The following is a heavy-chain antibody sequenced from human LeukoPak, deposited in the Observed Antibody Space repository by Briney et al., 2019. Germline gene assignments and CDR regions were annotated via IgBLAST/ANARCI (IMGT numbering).Heavy chain of an antibody. CDR1: GGSFSGYY. CDR3: ARGSIAARFLTSVNRAHAFDI. J-gene: IGHJ3*02. D-gene: IGHD6-6*01. Sequence: PSETLSLTCAVYGGSFSGYYWSWIRQPPGKGLEWIGEVNHSGSTNYNPSLKSRVTISVDTSKNQFSLKLSSVTAADTAVYYCARGSIAARFLTSVNRAHAFDIWGQGTMVTVSS. CDR2: VNHSGST. V-gene: IGHV4-34*01.